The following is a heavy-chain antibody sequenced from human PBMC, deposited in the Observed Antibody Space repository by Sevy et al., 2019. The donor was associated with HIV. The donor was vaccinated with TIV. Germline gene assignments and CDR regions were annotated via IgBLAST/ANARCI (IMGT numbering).Heavy chain of an antibody. CDR2: ISWNSGSI. Sequence: GGSLRLSFAASGFTFDDYAMHWVRQAPGKGLEWVSGISWNSGSIGYADSVKGRFTISRDNAKNSLFLQMNSLRAEDTALYYCAKDPGYSSSWSFDYWGQGTLVTVSS. D-gene: IGHD6-13*01. CDR1: GFTFDDYA. CDR3: AKDPGYSSSWSFDY. J-gene: IGHJ4*02. V-gene: IGHV3-9*01.